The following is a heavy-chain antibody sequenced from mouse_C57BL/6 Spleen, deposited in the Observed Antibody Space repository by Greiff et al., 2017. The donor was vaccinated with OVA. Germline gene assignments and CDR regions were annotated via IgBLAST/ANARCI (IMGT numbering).Heavy chain of an antibody. CDR1: GYAFSSYW. CDR2: IYPGDGDT. CDR3: ARRYYGNYDYFDY. J-gene: IGHJ2*01. Sequence: QVQLQQSGAELVKPGASVKISCKASGYAFSSYWMNWVKQRPGKGLEWIGQIYPGDGDTNYNGKFKGKATLTADKSSSTAYMQLSSLTSEDSAVDFCARRYYGNYDYFDYWGQGTTLTVSS. V-gene: IGHV1-80*01. D-gene: IGHD2-1*01.